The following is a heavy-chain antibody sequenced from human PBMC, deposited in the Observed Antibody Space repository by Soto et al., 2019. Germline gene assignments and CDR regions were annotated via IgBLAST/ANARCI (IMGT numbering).Heavy chain of an antibody. CDR1: GFTFSSYA. D-gene: IGHD3-22*01. CDR3: AKEWSNSNRPLKKWNYYDSSGYWDY. J-gene: IGHJ4*02. V-gene: IGHV3-23*01. CDR2: ISGSGGST. Sequence: GGSLRLSCAASGFTFSSYAMSWVRQAPGKGLEWVSAISGSGGSTYYADSVKGRFTISRDNSKNTLYLQMNSLRAEDTAVYYCAKEWSNSNRPLKKWNYYDSSGYWDYWGQGTLVTVSS.